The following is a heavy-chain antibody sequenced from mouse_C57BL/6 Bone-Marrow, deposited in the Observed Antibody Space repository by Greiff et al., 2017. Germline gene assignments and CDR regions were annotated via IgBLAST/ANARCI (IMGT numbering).Heavy chain of an antibody. CDR1: GFTFSDYG. D-gene: IGHD1-1*01. V-gene: IGHV5-17*01. J-gene: IGHJ4*01. Sequence: EVKLMESGGGLVKPGGSLKLSCAASGFTFSDYGMHWVRQAPEKGLEWVAYISSGSSTIYYADTVKGRFTISRDNAKNTLFLQMTSLRSEDTAMYYCARAITTVVGDYWGQGTSVTVSS. CDR2: ISSGSSTI. CDR3: ARAITTVVGDY.